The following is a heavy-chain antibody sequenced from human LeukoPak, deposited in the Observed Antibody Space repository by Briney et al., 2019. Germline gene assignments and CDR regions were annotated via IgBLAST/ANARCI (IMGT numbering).Heavy chain of an antibody. D-gene: IGHD3-10*01. CDR2: IYPGDSDT. Sequence: GESVKISCKGSGYSFTSYWIGWVRQMPGKGLEWMGIIYPGDSDTRYSPSFQGTVTISADKSISTAYLQWSSLKASDTAMYYCARLLRGPTAPASYFDYWGQGTLVTSSS. CDR3: ARLLRGPTAPASYFDY. CDR1: GYSFTSYW. J-gene: IGHJ4*02. V-gene: IGHV5-51*01.